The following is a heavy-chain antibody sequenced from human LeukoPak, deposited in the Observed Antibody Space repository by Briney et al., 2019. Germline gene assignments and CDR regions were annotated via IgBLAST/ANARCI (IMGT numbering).Heavy chain of an antibody. Sequence: GGSPRLSCAASGFTFSSYAMSWVRQAPGKGLEWVSAISGSGGSTYYADSVKGRFTISRDNSKNTLYLQMNSLRAEDTAVYYCAKDLIPYEGFKYFDYWGQGTLVTVSS. CDR2: ISGSGGST. CDR3: AKDLIPYEGFKYFDY. V-gene: IGHV3-23*01. D-gene: IGHD3-16*01. CDR1: GFTFSSYA. J-gene: IGHJ4*02.